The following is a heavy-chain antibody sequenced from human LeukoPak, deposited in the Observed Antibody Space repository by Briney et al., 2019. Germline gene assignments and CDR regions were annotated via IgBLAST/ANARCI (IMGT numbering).Heavy chain of an antibody. J-gene: IGHJ4*02. CDR1: VFTYSSYA. Sequence: GVSLTLSCTASVFTYSSYAMRGVRDATGKGLEWVSTISATTGSTHYADSVKGRFTISRDNSKNTLYLQMNSLRAEDTAVYYCASRSYYPSDGGQGTLVTVSS. CDR2: ISATTGST. D-gene: IGHD3-10*01. V-gene: IGHV3-23*01. CDR3: ASRSYYPSD.